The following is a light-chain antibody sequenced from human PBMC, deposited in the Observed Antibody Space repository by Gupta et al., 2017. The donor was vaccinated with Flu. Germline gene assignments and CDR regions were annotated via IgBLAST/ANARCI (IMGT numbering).Light chain of an antibody. V-gene: IGKV3-15*01. J-gene: IGKJ1*01. CDR1: QSVSSS. CDR3: QQYNYWPGT. Sequence: ERATRSCRASQSVSSSLAWYQQKPGQPPRLLIYGASTRATGIPARFSGSGSGTEFTLTISSLQSEDFAVYYCQQYNYWPGTFGQGTKVEIK. CDR2: GAS.